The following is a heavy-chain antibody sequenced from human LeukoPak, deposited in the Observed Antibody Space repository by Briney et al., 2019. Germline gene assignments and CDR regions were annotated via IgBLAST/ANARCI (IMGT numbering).Heavy chain of an antibody. CDR1: GFTFSSYA. V-gene: IGHV3-30*04. CDR2: ISYDGSNK. CDR3: ARGSPSSSWPYYYYYGMDV. J-gene: IGHJ6*02. D-gene: IGHD6-13*01. Sequence: RTGGSLRLSCAASGFTFSSYAMHWVRQAPGKGLEWVAVISYDGSNKYYADSVKGRFTISRDNSKNTLYLQMNSLRAEDTAVYYCARGSPSSSWPYYYYYGMDVWGQGTTVTVSS.